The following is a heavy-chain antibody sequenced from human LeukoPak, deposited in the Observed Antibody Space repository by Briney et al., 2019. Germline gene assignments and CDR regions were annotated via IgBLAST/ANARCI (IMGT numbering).Heavy chain of an antibody. Sequence: GGSLRLSCAASGFTFSGSAMHWVRLASGKGLEGVGRIRSKANSYATTYAASVKGRFTISRDDSKNTAYLQMNSLKTEDTAVYYCTTTYYDILTGYYTFDYWGQGTLVTVSS. V-gene: IGHV3-73*01. CDR2: IRSKANSYAT. CDR1: GFTFSGSA. CDR3: TTTYYDILTGYYTFDY. J-gene: IGHJ4*02. D-gene: IGHD3-9*01.